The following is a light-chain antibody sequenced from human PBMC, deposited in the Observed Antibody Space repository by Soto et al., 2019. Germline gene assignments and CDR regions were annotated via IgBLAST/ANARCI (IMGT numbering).Light chain of an antibody. CDR3: AAWDDSLNGHVV. Sequence: VRNKAASASSTHCRRRRISRYGRNSNIGKNTVNWYQQLPRTAPKLLIYSNNQRPSGVPERFSGSKSGTSASLAISGLQSEDEADYYCAAWDDSLNGHVVFGGGTKVTVL. CDR1: NSNIGKNT. J-gene: IGLJ2*01. CDR2: SNN. V-gene: IGLV1-44*01.